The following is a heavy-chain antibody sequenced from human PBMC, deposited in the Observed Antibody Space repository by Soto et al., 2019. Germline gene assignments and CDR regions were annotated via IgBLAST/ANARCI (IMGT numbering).Heavy chain of an antibody. V-gene: IGHV3-23*01. J-gene: IGHJ4*02. D-gene: IGHD3-22*01. Sequence: PGGSLRLSCAASGFTFSSYAMSWVRQAPGKGLEWVSAISGSGGSTYYADSVKGRFTISRDNSKNTLYLQMNSLRAEDTAVYYCAKVNNYYDSSGLSDYWGQGTLVTVSS. CDR1: GFTFSSYA. CDR3: AKVNNYYDSSGLSDY. CDR2: ISGSGGST.